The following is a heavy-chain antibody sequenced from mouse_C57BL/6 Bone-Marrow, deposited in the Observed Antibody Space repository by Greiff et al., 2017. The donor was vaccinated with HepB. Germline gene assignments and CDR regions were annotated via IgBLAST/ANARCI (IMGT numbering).Heavy chain of an antibody. D-gene: IGHD1-1*01. CDR3: AREGGSVFDY. Sequence: EVKLVESGGGLVKPGGSLKLSCAASGFTFSSYAMSWVRQTPEKRLEWVATISDGGSYTYYPDNVKGRFTISRDKAKNNLYLQMSHLKSEDTALYYCAREGGSVFDYWGQGTTLTVSS. CDR1: GFTFSSYA. CDR2: ISDGGSYT. V-gene: IGHV5-4*01. J-gene: IGHJ2*01.